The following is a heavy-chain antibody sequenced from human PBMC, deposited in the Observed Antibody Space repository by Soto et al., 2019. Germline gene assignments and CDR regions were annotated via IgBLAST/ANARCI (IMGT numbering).Heavy chain of an antibody. D-gene: IGHD6-6*01. CDR2: MNPNSGNT. V-gene: IGHV1-8*01. J-gene: IGHJ6*04. CDR1: GYTFTRSD. CDR3: ARGGIAGRGDYRDLLDV. Sequence: ASVKVSCKASGYTFTRSDLNWVRQATGPGLEWMGWMNPNSGNTGYAQKFQGRVTMTRNTSISTAYMELSSLGSEDTAVYYCARGGIAGRGDYRDLLDVWARGTTVTVSS.